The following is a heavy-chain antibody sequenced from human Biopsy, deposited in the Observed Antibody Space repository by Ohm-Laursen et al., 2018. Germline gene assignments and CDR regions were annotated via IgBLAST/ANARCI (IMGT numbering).Heavy chain of an antibody. Sequence: GTLSLTCTVTGGSISRSTYYWAWLRQPPGKGLEWIGSIYNTETTFYNPSLKSRVTISVDTSTNQFSLKVSSVTAADTALYFCARHPTGFWFDPWGHGTLVTVSS. CDR1: GGSISRSTYY. V-gene: IGHV4-39*01. CDR2: IYNTETT. J-gene: IGHJ5*02. CDR3: ARHPTGFWFDP.